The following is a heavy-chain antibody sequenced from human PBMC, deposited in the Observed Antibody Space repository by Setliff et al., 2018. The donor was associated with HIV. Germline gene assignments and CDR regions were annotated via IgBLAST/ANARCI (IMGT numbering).Heavy chain of an antibody. CDR3: ARDHIVATIRDYYYGMDV. V-gene: IGHV4-34*01. D-gene: IGHD5-12*01. CDR1: GGSFRSYF. Sequence: PSETLSLTCAVYGGSFRSYFWSWIRQPPGKGLEWIGEINHSASTNYNPSLKSRVTISVDTSKNQFSLKLSSVTAADTAVYYCARDHIVATIRDYYYGMDVWGQGTTVTVSS. J-gene: IGHJ6*02. CDR2: INHSAST.